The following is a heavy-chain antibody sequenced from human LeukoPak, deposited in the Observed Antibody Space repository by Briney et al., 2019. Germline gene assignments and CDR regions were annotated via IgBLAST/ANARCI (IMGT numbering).Heavy chain of an antibody. Sequence: SETLSLTCTVSGGSISSSSYYWGWIRQPPGKGLEWIGSIYYSGSTYYNPSLKSRVTISVDTSKNQFSLKLSSVTAADTAAYYCARGHPGISDFDYWGQGTLVTVSS. J-gene: IGHJ4*02. CDR3: ARGHPGISDFDY. CDR2: IYYSGST. D-gene: IGHD1-14*01. V-gene: IGHV4-39*07. CDR1: GGSISSSSYY.